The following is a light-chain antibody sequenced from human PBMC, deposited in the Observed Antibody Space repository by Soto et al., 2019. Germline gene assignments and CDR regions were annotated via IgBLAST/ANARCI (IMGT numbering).Light chain of an antibody. Sequence: EIVLTQSPGTLSLSPGERATLSCRASESVSRTSLAWYQQKPGQAPRLLMYGVSSRATGIPDRFSGSGSGTDFTLTINRLEPEDFAVYFCQQYDNSVWTFGQGTKVEIK. V-gene: IGKV3-20*01. J-gene: IGKJ1*01. CDR1: ESVSRTS. CDR3: QQYDNSVWT. CDR2: GVS.